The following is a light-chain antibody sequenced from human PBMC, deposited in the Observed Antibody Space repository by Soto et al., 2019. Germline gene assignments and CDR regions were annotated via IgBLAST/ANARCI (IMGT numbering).Light chain of an antibody. J-gene: IGKJ3*01. CDR3: QQGKTFPFT. CDR2: TVS. V-gene: IGKV1-12*01. Sequence: IQMTQSPSSVSASVGDTVTLSCQTSHGVSGWLAWYQQKPGKAPTLLIYTVSNLQSGVPSRFSGSGSGTDFSLTITTLQPEDFATYFCQQGKTFPFTFGPGTKMEVK. CDR1: HGVSGW.